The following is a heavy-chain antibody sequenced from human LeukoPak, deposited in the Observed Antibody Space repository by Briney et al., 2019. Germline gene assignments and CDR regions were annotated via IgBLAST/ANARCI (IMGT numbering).Heavy chain of an antibody. CDR3: AKTRTIFGVVGYLDV. D-gene: IGHD3-3*01. J-gene: IGHJ6*03. CDR2: ISGSGSTT. CDR1: GFTFSSYA. V-gene: IGHV3-23*01. Sequence: GGSLRLSCAASGFTFSSYAMSWVRQAPHKGLEWVSGISGSGSTTSYADSVKGRSTISRDNSKNTLDLQMNSLRGEDTAVYYCAKTRTIFGVVGYLDVWGKGTTVTVSS.